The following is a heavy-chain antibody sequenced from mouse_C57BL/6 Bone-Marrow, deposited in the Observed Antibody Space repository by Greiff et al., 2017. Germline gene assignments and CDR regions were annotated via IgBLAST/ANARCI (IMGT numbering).Heavy chain of an antibody. V-gene: IGHV8-8*01. CDR3: ARDSNYWYFDD. CDR2: IWWDDDK. J-gene: IGHJ1*03. CDR1: GFSLSTFGMG. D-gene: IGHD2-5*01. Sequence: QVQLKESGPGILQPSQTLSLTCSFSGFSLSTFGMGVVWIRQPAGKGLEWLAHIWWDDDKYYNPALKSRLTISKDTSQNQVVRKIANVDTADTATYSCARDSNYWYFDDWGTGTTVTVSS.